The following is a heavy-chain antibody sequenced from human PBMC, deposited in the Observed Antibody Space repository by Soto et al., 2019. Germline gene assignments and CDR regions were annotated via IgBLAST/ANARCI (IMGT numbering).Heavy chain of an antibody. J-gene: IGHJ4*02. CDR2: ISSSSSYI. D-gene: IGHD6-6*01. CDR1: GFTFSSYS. V-gene: IGHV3-21*01. Sequence: GGSLRLSCAASGFTFSSYSMNWVRQAPGKGLEWVSSISSSSSYIYYADSVKGRFTISRDNAKNSLYLQMNSLRAEDMAVYYCAREAWGTYSSSSRYFDYWGQGTLVTVSS. CDR3: AREAWGTYSSSSRYFDY.